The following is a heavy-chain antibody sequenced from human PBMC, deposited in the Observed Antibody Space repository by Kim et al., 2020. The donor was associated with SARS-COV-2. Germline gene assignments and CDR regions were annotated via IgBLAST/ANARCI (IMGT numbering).Heavy chain of an antibody. J-gene: IGHJ4*02. CDR1: GFTFSSYA. CDR3: AKDHRTSSGWYGYFDY. CDR2: ISGSGGST. D-gene: IGHD6-19*01. V-gene: IGHV3-23*01. Sequence: GGSLRLSCAASGFTFSSYAMSWVRQAPGKGLEWVSTISGSGGSTYYADSVKGRFTISRDNSKTTLYLQMNSLRADDTALYYCAKDHRTSSGWYGYFDYWGQGTPVTVSS.